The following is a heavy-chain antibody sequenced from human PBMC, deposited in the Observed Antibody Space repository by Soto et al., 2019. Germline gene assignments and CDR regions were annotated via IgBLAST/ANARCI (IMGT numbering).Heavy chain of an antibody. CDR3: AKVSAYSSGYVDY. CDR2: ISGSGGST. Sequence: GSLRLSCAASVLTFTSYGMTWVRQAPGKGLEWVSIISGSGGSTAYADSVKGQFAISRDNSKNTLYLQMNSLRAEDTAVYYCAKVSAYSSGYVDYWGQGTLVTVSS. V-gene: IGHV3-23*01. J-gene: IGHJ4*02. CDR1: VLTFTSYG. D-gene: IGHD5-18*01.